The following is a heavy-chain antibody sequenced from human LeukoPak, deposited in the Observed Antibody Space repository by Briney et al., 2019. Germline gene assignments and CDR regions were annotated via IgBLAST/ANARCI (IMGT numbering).Heavy chain of an antibody. CDR3: AKDGVATVGYYFDS. J-gene: IGHJ4*02. Sequence: GGSLRLSCAASGLTFSNYAMNWVRQAPGKGLEWVSGISGSGYSTYYADSVEGRFTVSRDISKNTMYLQMNSLRAEDTAVYFCAKDGVATVGYYFDSWGQGTLVTVSS. D-gene: IGHD6-13*01. CDR1: GLTFSNYA. CDR2: ISGSGYST. V-gene: IGHV3-23*01.